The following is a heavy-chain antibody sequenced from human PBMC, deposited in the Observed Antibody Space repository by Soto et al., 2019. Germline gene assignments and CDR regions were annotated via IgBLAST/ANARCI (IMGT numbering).Heavy chain of an antibody. CDR1: GGSISSGFYS. CDR2: IYNSGNT. J-gene: IGHJ5*02. D-gene: IGHD2-21*02. Sequence: PSETLSLTCAVSGGSISSGFYSWSWIRQPPGQGLEWIGYIYNSGNTYYNPPLMSRVTISVDRSQNHFSLKLTSVTAADTAVYYCARGSDGVWNWFDPWGQGTQVTVSS. CDR3: ARGSDGVWNWFDP. V-gene: IGHV4-30-2*01.